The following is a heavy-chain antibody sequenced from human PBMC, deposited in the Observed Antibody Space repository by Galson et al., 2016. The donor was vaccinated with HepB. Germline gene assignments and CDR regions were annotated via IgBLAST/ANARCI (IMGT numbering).Heavy chain of an antibody. Sequence: SLRLSCAASGFTFSNYAMSWVRQAPGKGLEWVSLTSGGGGGIYYADSVKGRFTISRDTSKNTLYLQMNGLRAEDTAVYYCAKVARPSPRAEYYFDSWGQGTLVTVSS. CDR2: TSGGGGGI. CDR3: AKVARPSPRAEYYFDS. V-gene: IGHV3-23*01. CDR1: GFTFSNYA. J-gene: IGHJ4*02. D-gene: IGHD2-15*01.